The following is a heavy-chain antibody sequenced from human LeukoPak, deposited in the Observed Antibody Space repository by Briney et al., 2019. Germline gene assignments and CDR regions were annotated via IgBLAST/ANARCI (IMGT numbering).Heavy chain of an antibody. J-gene: IGHJ4*02. D-gene: IGHD6-13*01. Sequence: SETLSLTCTVSGGSISSYYWSWIRQPPGKGLEWIGYIYYSGSANYNSSLESRVTISVDTSKNQFSLKLSSVTAADTAVYYCARTYSSSWYGYFDYWGQGTLVTVSS. V-gene: IGHV4-59*01. CDR3: ARTYSSSWYGYFDY. CDR2: IYYSGSA. CDR1: GGSISSYY.